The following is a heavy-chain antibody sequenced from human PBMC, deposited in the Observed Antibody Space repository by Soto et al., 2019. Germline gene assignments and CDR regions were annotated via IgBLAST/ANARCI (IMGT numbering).Heavy chain of an antibody. J-gene: IGHJ6*02. CDR3: ARAGYCSSTSCDGPPVSIYYGMDV. Sequence: PSQTLSLTCAISGDRVSSNSAAWNWIMQSPSRGLEWLGRTYYRSKWYNDYAVSVKSRITINPDTSKNQFSLQLNSVTPEDTAVYYCARAGYCSSTSCDGPPVSIYYGMDVWGQGTTVTVSS. D-gene: IGHD2-2*01. CDR1: GDRVSSNSAA. V-gene: IGHV6-1*01. CDR2: TYYRSKWYN.